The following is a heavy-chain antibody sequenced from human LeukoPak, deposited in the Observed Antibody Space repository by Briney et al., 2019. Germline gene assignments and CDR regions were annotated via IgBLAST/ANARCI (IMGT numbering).Heavy chain of an antibody. CDR3: AREMVYAIQDWFDP. CDR2: INPNSGGT. J-gene: IGHJ5*02. CDR1: GYTFTSYG. D-gene: IGHD2-8*01. V-gene: IGHV1-2*02. Sequence: ASVKVSCKASGYTFTSYGISWVRQAPGQGLEWMGWINPNSGGTNYAQKFQGRVTMTRDTSISTAYMELSRLRSDDTAVYYCAREMVYAIQDWFDPWGQGTLVTVSS.